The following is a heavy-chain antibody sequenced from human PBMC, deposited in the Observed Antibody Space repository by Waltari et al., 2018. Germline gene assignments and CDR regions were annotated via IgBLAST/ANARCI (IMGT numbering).Heavy chain of an antibody. V-gene: IGHV4-59*01. J-gene: IGHJ5*02. CDR2: IYYSGST. CDR1: GGSISSYY. Sequence: QVQLQESGPGLVKPSETLSLTCTVSGGSISSYYWSWLRQPPGKGLEWIGYIYYSGSTNYNPSLKSRVTISVDTSKNQFSLKLSSVTAADTAVYYCARTRRSSSWYLWFDPWGQGTLVTVSS. D-gene: IGHD6-13*01. CDR3: ARTRRSSSWYLWFDP.